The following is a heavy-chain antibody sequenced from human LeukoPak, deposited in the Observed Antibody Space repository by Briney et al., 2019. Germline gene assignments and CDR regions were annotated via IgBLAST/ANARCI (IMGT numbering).Heavy chain of an antibody. V-gene: IGHV3-7*01. CDR2: IKQDGSEK. CDR3: ASVVAHANDY. Sequence: PGGSLRLSCAASGFTFSSYGMHWVRQAPGKGLEWVANIKQDGSEKYYVDSVKGRFTISRDNAKNSLYLQMNSLRAEDTAVYYCASVVAHANDYWGQGTLVTVSS. CDR1: GFTFSSYG. J-gene: IGHJ4*02. D-gene: IGHD2-15*01.